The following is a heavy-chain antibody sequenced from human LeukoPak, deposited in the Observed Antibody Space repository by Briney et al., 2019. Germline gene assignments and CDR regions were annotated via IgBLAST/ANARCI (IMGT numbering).Heavy chain of an antibody. CDR1: GDSVSSNSAA. CDR3: ARDTGNYYDSSGYSYFDY. V-gene: IGHV6-1*01. Sequence: SQTLSLTCAISGDSVSSNSAAWNWIRQSPSRGLEWLGRTYYRSKWYNDYAVSVKSRITINPDTSKNQFSLKLSSVTAADTAVYYCARDTGNYYDSSGYSYFDYWGQGTLVTVSS. J-gene: IGHJ4*02. D-gene: IGHD3-22*01. CDR2: TYYRSKWYN.